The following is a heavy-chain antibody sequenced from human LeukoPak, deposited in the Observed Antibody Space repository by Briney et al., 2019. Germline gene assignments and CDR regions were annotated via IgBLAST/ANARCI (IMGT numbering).Heavy chain of an antibody. CDR2: IIPIFGTA. D-gene: IGHD4-17*01. Sequence: SVKVSCKASGGTFSSYAISWVRQAPGQGLEWMGGIIPIFGTANYAQKFQGRVTITADESTSTAYMELSSLTSEDTAVYYCARDAFYGDYSYFDSWGQGSLVTVSS. V-gene: IGHV1-69*01. J-gene: IGHJ4*02. CDR3: ARDAFYGDYSYFDS. CDR1: GGTFSSYA.